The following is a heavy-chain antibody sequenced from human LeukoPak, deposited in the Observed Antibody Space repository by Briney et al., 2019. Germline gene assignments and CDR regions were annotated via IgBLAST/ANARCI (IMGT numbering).Heavy chain of an antibody. V-gene: IGHV4-39*01. CDR3: ARPRLGEFHD. J-gene: IGHJ4*02. CDR2: IYYSGRT. Sequence: SETLSLTCTVSGGSISSSSYYWGWIRQPPGKGLEWIGSIYYSGRTYYNPSLKSRVTISVDTSKNQFSLKLSSVTAADTAVYYCARPRLGEFHDWGQGTLVTVSS. CDR1: GGSISSSSYY. D-gene: IGHD3-16*01.